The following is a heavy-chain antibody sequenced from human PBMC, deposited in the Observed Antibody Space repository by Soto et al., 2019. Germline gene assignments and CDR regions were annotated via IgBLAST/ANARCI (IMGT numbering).Heavy chain of an antibody. V-gene: IGHV3-15*01. CDR3: TTDFKGDTAVDY. D-gene: IGHD5-18*01. CDR2: IKSKTDGETT. J-gene: IGHJ4*02. Sequence: GGSLRLSCAASGFTFSNAWMSWVRQASGKGLEWVGRIKSKTDGETTDYAAPVKGRFTISRDDSKNTLYLHMSSLQTEDTALYYCTTDFKGDTAVDYWGQGTLVTVSS. CDR1: GFTFSNAW.